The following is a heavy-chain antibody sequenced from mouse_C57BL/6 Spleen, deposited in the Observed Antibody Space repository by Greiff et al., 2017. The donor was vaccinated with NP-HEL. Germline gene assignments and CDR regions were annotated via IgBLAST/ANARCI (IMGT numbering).Heavy chain of an antibody. CDR2: IHPNSGST. CDR1: GYTFTSYW. CDR3: ARGGRDRTRYFDV. V-gene: IGHV1-64*01. J-gene: IGHJ1*03. Sequence: QVQLKQSGAELVKPGASVKLSCKASGYTFTSYWMHWVKQRPGQGLEWIGMIHPNSGSTNYNEKFKSKATLTVDKPSSTAYMQLSSLTSEDSAVYYCARGGRDRTRYFDVWGTGTTVTVSS.